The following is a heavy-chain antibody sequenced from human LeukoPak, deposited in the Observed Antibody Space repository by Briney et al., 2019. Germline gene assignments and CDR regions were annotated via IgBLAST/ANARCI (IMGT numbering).Heavy chain of an antibody. CDR3: AREGIVVVPANFDY. Sequence: PSETLSLTCTVSGGSISSSSYYWGWIRQPPGKGLEWIGSIYYSGSTYYNPSLKSRVTISVDTSKNQFSLNLSSVTAADTAVYYCAREGIVVVPANFDYWGQGTLVTVSS. J-gene: IGHJ4*02. D-gene: IGHD2-2*01. CDR1: GGSISSSSYY. V-gene: IGHV4-39*07. CDR2: IYYSGST.